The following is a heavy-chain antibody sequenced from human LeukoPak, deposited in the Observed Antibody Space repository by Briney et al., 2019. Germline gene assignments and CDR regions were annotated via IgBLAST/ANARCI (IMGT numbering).Heavy chain of an antibody. J-gene: IGHJ6*02. CDR3: ARDHCSTTNCYAEGPDYYYGMDV. CDR2: INPNSGVT. CDR1: GYTFTDYY. Sequence: ASVKVSCKASGYTFTDYYIHWVRQAPGQGLEWMGWINPNSGVTNYAQKFQGRVTMTRDTSISTAYMDLSRLRSDDTAVYYCARDHCSTTNCYAEGPDYYYGMDVWGQGTTVTVSS. D-gene: IGHD2-2*01. V-gene: IGHV1-2*02.